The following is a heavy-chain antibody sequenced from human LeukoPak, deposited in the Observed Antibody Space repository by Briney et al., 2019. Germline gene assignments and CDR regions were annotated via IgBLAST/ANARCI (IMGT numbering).Heavy chain of an antibody. CDR1: GFTFSSYS. CDR3: ARRARDYYDSSGYYEYFQH. Sequence: PGGSLTLSCAASGFTFSSYSMNWVRQAPGKGLEWVSSISSSSSYIYYADSVKGRFTISRDNAKNSLYLQMNSLRAEDTAVYYCARRARDYYDSSGYYEYFQHWGQGPLATASS. J-gene: IGHJ1*01. D-gene: IGHD3-22*01. CDR2: ISSSSSYI. V-gene: IGHV3-21*01.